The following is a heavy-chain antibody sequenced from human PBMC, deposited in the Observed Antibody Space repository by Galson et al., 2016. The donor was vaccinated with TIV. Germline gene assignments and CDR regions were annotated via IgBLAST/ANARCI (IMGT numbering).Heavy chain of an antibody. CDR3: ARVPPAGHHWYFDL. CDR1: GGSVSSGTYH. CDR2: SSTSGIT. Sequence: SLTCTVSGGSVSSGTYHWSWIRQPAGKGLEWVGRSSTSGITNYNPSLKNRATLSADTSENQFSLKLDSVTAADTAVYYCARVPPAGHHWYFDLWGRGTLVTVSS. J-gene: IGHJ2*01. D-gene: IGHD2-15*01. V-gene: IGHV4-61*02.